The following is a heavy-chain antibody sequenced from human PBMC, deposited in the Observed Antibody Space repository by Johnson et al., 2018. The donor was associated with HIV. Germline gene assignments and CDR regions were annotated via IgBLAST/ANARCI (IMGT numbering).Heavy chain of an antibody. Sequence: QVQLVESGGGVVQPGGSLRLSCAASGFTFSSYGMHWVRRTPGKGLEWVAFISYDGTDKYYADSVKGRFNISRDNSKNALYLQMNSLRSEDTAVYYCAKPPSMGADAFDIWGQGTMVTVSS. V-gene: IGHV3-30*02. CDR1: GFTFSSYG. CDR2: ISYDGTDK. CDR3: AKPPSMGADAFDI. J-gene: IGHJ3*02. D-gene: IGHD3-16*01.